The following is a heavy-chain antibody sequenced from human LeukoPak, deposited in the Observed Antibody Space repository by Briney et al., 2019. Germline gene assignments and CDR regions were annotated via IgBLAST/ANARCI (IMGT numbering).Heavy chain of an antibody. Sequence: PGGSLRLSCAASGFTLHDYAMHWVRQAPGKGLEWVSGISWNSGIIGYADSVKGRFTTSRDNAKNSLYLQMNSLRPEDTALYYCTKDSVAMVTTSDYWGQGTLVTVSS. D-gene: IGHD5-18*01. V-gene: IGHV3-9*01. J-gene: IGHJ4*02. CDR3: TKDSVAMVTTSDY. CDR2: ISWNSGII. CDR1: GFTLHDYA.